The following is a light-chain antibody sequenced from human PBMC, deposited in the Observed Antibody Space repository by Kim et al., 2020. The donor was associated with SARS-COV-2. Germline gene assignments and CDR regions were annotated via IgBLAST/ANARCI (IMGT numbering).Light chain of an antibody. Sequence: SYELTQPPSVSVAPGKTARITCGGNNIGSKSVHWYQQKPGQAPVLVIYYDSDRPSGIPERFSGSNSGNQATLTISRVEAGDEADYYCQVWDSSSDHPRVFGGGTKLTVL. CDR3: QVWDSSSDHPRV. CDR2: YDS. CDR1: NIGSKS. V-gene: IGLV3-21*04. J-gene: IGLJ3*02.